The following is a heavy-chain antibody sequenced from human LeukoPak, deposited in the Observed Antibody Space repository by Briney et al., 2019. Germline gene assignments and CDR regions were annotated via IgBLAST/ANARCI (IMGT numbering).Heavy chain of an antibody. CDR3: ARDSGTSGEVKFDP. D-gene: IGHD3-10*01. J-gene: IGHJ5*02. Sequence: SETLSLTCTVSGGSVNSYYLSWIRQPAGKTLEGIGRIYDGGSTNYNPSLKSRVTMSVDTSKNQISLKLKSVTAADTAVYYCARDSGTSGEVKFDPWGQGALVTVSS. CDR2: IYDGGST. CDR1: GGSVNSYY. V-gene: IGHV4-4*07.